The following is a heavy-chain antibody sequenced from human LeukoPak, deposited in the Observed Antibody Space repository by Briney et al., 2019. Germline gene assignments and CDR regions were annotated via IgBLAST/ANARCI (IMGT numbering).Heavy chain of an antibody. J-gene: IGHJ5*02. D-gene: IGHD5-12*01. CDR2: IYYSGST. Sequence: SETLSLTCTVSGGSISSSSYYWGWIRQPPGKGLEWIGSIYYSGSTYYNPSLKSRVTISVDTSKNQFSLKLSSVTAADTAVYYCARDPRSGYDHNWFDPWGQGTLVTVSS. CDR1: GGSISSSSYY. CDR3: ARDPRSGYDHNWFDP. V-gene: IGHV4-39*07.